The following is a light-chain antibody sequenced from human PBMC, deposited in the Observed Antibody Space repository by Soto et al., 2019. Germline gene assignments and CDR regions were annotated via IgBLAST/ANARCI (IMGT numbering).Light chain of an antibody. CDR1: SSDVGGYNY. J-gene: IGLJ3*02. V-gene: IGLV2-14*01. Sequence: QSALTQPASVSGSPGQSITISCTGTSSDVGGYNYVSWYQQHPAKAPKHMIYEVSNRPSGVSHRFSGSKSGNTASLTISGLQAEDEADYYCFSYTTSSTLVFGGGTKLTVL. CDR2: EVS. CDR3: FSYTTSSTLV.